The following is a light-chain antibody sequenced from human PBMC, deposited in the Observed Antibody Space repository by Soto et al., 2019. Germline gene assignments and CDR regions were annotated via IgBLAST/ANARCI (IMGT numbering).Light chain of an antibody. CDR3: QQYNNWPLLT. CDR1: QSVRSN. J-gene: IGKJ4*01. Sequence: IVMTQSPATLSVSPGERVTLSCRASQSVRSNLAWYQQKPGQAPRLLIYGASTRATGIPARFSGSGSGTEFTLIISSLQSEDFAVYYCQQYNNWPLLTFGGGTKVDIK. V-gene: IGKV3D-15*01. CDR2: GAS.